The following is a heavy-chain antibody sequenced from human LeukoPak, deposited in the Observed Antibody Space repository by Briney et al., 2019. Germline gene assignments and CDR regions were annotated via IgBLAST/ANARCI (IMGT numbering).Heavy chain of an antibody. CDR1: GFNFSNYA. J-gene: IGHJ4*02. CDR2: VNSNDRP. CDR3: AKARAAVVEAAINY. V-gene: IGHV3-23*01. Sequence: GGSLRLSCAPSGFNFSNYAMTWVREAPGKGGGWVSTVNSNDRPYYADSVKGRFTISRDNSKNTLYLQMNTLRVEDTALYYCAKARAAVVEAAINYWGQGILVTVSP. D-gene: IGHD2-15*01.